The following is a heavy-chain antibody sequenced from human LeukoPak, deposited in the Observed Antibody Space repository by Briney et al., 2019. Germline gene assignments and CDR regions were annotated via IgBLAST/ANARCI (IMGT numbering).Heavy chain of an antibody. V-gene: IGHV5-51*01. CDR3: ARLGGIAAPVTSEPPDAFDI. D-gene: IGHD6-13*01. CDR1: GYSFTSYW. Sequence: GESLKISCKGSGYSFTSYWIGWVRQMPGKGLEWMAIIYPGDSDTRYSPSFQGQVAISADKSISTAYLQWSSLKASDTAMYYCARLGGIAAPVTSEPPDAFDIWGQGTMVTVSS. J-gene: IGHJ3*02. CDR2: IYPGDSDT.